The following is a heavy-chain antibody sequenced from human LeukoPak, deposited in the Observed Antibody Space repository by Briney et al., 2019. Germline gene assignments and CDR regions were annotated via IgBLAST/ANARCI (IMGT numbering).Heavy chain of an antibody. V-gene: IGHV1-18*01. CDR2: INTYNGYT. D-gene: IGHD4-23*01. CDR1: GYTFISYG. Sequence: GASVTVSCKASGYTFISYGISWVRQAPGQGLEWMGWINTYNGYTNYAQKFQGRVTMTTDKSTRTAYMELRSLRSDDTAVYYCGRELNKSFRGVTPEGSDYWGQGTLVTVSS. J-gene: IGHJ4*02. CDR3: GRELNKSFRGVTPEGSDY.